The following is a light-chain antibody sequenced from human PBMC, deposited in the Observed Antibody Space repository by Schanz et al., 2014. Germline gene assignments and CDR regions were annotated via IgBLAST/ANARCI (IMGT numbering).Light chain of an antibody. CDR3: QQYGNSPRT. CDR2: GAS. V-gene: IGKV3-20*01. J-gene: IGKJ2*01. Sequence: EIGVTPSSGPLVLAPGERVPLPCRASQSVSRRYLALYQQKPGQAPRLLIYGASGRATDIPDRFSGRGSGTDFTLTISRLEPEDFAVYYCQQYGNSPRTFGQGTKLEIK. CDR1: QSVSRRY.